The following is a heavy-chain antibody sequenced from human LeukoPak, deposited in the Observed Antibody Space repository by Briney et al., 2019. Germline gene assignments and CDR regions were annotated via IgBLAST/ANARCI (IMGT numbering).Heavy chain of an antibody. D-gene: IGHD2-15*01. Sequence: GGSLRLSCAASGFTFSSYAMHWVRQAPGKGLEYVSAISSNGGSTYYANSVKGRFTISRDNSKNTLYLQMGSLRAEDMAVYYCARAEDCSGGSCYGIWGQGTMVTVSS. CDR3: ARAEDCSGGSCYGI. V-gene: IGHV3-64*01. CDR2: ISSNGGST. CDR1: GFTFSSYA. J-gene: IGHJ3*02.